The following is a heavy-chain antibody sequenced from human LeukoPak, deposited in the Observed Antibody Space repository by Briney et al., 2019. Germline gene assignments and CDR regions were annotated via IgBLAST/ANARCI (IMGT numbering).Heavy chain of an antibody. CDR1: GFTFSSYW. CDR3: AKDGSYYFDY. D-gene: IGHD5-12*01. J-gene: IGHJ4*02. CDR2: IKQDGSEK. Sequence: QAGGSLGLSCAASGFTFSSYWMSWVRQAPGKGLEWVANIKQDGSEKYYVDSVKGRFTISRDNSKNTLYLQMNSLRAEDTAVYYCAKDGSYYFDYWGQGTLVTVSS. V-gene: IGHV3-7*03.